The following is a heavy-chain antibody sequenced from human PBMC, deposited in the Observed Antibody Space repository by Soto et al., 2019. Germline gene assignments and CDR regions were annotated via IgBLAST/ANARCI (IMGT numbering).Heavy chain of an antibody. Sequence: GESLKISFEGSGYSFTTYWLAWVRQMPEKGLEYMGIIFPGDSDTRYSPSFQGQVTISADKSISTAYLQWTSLKSSDTAIYYCARARVSTPRLEDPFDIWGQGTMVTVSS. V-gene: IGHV5-51*01. CDR1: GYSFTTYW. CDR2: IFPGDSDT. J-gene: IGHJ3*02. D-gene: IGHD3-3*01. CDR3: ARARVSTPRLEDPFDI.